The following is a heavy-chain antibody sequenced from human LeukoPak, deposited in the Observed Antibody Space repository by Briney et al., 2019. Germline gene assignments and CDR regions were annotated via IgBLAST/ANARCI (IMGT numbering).Heavy chain of an antibody. CDR3: ARGPPWYFDL. D-gene: IGHD6-25*01. V-gene: IGHV3-74*01. J-gene: IGHJ2*01. Sequence: HPGGSLRLSCAASGFTFSSYWMHWVRQAPAKGLVWVSRINGDGSSTAYADSVKGRFTISRDNAKNTLYLQMNSLTAEDTAVYYCARGPPWYFDLWGRGTLVTVSS. CDR2: INGDGSST. CDR1: GFTFSSYW.